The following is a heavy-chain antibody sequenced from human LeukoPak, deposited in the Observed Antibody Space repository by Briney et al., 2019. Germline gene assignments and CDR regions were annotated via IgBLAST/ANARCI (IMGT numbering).Heavy chain of an antibody. J-gene: IGHJ5*02. CDR2: IDTSGST. CDR1: GGSISSYF. V-gene: IGHV4-4*07. D-gene: IGHD6-13*01. CDR3: ARVGSLSRGRNWFDP. Sequence: SETLSLTCTVSGGSISSYFCSWIRQPAGNGLEWIGRIDTSGSTNYNPSLKSRVTMSVDTSKNQFSLKLSSVTAADTAVYYCARVGSLSRGRNWFDPWGQGTLVTVSS.